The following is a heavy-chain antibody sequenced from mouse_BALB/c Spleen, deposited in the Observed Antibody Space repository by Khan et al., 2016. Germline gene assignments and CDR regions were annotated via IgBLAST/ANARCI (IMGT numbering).Heavy chain of an antibody. CDR3: ARLTPCAMDY. Sequence: EVELVESGGGLVQPGGSRKLSCAASGFTFSVFGIQWVRQAPEKGLEWVAYISGGSSTLYYADTVKGRLTIFSDNPKNTLFLHMTSLRSEDTAVYYCARLTPCAMDYWGQGSSVSVSS. CDR1: GFTFSVFG. D-gene: IGHD4-1*01. J-gene: IGHJ4*01. V-gene: IGHV5-17*02. CDR2: ISGGSSTL.